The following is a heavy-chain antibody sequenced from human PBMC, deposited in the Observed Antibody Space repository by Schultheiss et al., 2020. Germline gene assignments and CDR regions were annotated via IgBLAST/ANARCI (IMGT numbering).Heavy chain of an antibody. CDR3: AREVDSSGFYYFDY. V-gene: IGHV4-59*01. CDR2: IYYSGST. CDR1: GGSFSGYY. J-gene: IGHJ4*02. Sequence: SETLSLTCAVYGGSFSGYYWSWIRQPPGKGLEWIGYIYYSGSTNYNPSLKSRVTISVDRSKNQFSLKLSSVTAADTAVYYCAREVDSSGFYYFDYWGQGTLVTVSA. D-gene: IGHD3-22*01.